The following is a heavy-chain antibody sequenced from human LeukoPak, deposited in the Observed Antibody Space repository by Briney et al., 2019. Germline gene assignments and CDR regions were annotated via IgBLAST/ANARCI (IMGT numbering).Heavy chain of an antibody. D-gene: IGHD3-16*01. J-gene: IGHJ4*02. CDR2: IYYSGST. CDR3: ARGLGPYYFDY. V-gene: IGHV4-59*01. Sequence: SETLSLTCTVSGGSISSYYWSCIRQSPGKGLEWIGYIYYSGSTNYNPSLKSRVTISADTSKNQFSLKLSSVTAADTAVYYCARGLGPYYFDYWGQGTLVTVSS. CDR1: GGSISSYY.